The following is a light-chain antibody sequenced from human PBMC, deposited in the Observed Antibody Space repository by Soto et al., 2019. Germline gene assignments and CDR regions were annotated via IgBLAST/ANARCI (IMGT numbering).Light chain of an antibody. V-gene: IGKV3-20*01. CDR1: QCVSGSY. CDR2: GAS. J-gene: IGKJ3*01. CDR3: QQYGTSPTT. Sequence: IVLTQSPGTLSLSPGEGATLSCRASQCVSGSYLAWYQQRPGQAPRLVIYGASRRATGIPVRFSGSGSGTDFTLSISRLAPEDFAVYYCQQYGTSPTTFGPGTRVDIK.